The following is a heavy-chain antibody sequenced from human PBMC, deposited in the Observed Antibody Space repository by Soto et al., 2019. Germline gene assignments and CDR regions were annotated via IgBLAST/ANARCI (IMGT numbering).Heavy chain of an antibody. CDR2: IYHSGST. CDR1: GGSISSGGYS. CDR3: ARAKAVAADY. V-gene: IGHV4-30-2*01. Sequence: KTSETLSLTCAVSGGSISSGGYSWSWIRQPPGKGLEWIGYIYHSGSTYYNPSLKSRVTISVDRSKNQFSLKLSSVTAADTAVYYCARAKAVAADYWGQGTLVTVSS. D-gene: IGHD6-19*01. J-gene: IGHJ4*02.